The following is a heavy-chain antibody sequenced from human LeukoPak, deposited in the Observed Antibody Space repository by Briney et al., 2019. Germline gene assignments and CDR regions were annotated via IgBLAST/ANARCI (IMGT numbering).Heavy chain of an antibody. CDR1: GYTFRSYG. V-gene: IGHV1-18*01. CDR3: ARDGGYFDY. CDR2: ISPYNGNT. Sequence: ASVKVSCKASGYTFRSYGFNWVRQAPGQGLEWMGWISPYNGNTNYAQRFQGRVTMTTDTSTSTAYMELRSLRFDDTAVYYCARDGGYFDYWGWGTLVTVSS. J-gene: IGHJ4*02.